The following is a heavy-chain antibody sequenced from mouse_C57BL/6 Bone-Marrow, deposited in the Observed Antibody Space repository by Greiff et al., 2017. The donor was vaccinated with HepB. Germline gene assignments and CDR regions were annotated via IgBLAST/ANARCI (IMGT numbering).Heavy chain of an antibody. D-gene: IGHD1-1*01. J-gene: IGHJ2*01. V-gene: IGHV5-6*01. CDR3: ARPQFITTVVDYFDY. CDR1: GFTFSSYG. CDR2: ISSGGSYT. Sequence: EVQGVESGGDLVKPGGSLKLSCAASGFTFSSYGMSWVRQTPDKRLEWVATISSGGSYTYYPDSVKGRFTISRDNAKNTLYLQMSSLKSEDTAMYYCARPQFITTVVDYFDYWGQGTTLTVSS.